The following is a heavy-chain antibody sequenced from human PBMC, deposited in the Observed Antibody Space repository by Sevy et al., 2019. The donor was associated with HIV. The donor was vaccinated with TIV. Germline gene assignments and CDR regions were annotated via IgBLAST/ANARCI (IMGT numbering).Heavy chain of an antibody. D-gene: IGHD1-26*01. V-gene: IGHV3-49*04. CDR1: GFTFSNYA. J-gene: IGHJ3*02. CDR2: IRSKAYGGTT. CDR3: TRDGDSGSYAKAFDI. Sequence: GGSLRLSCAASGFTFSNYAMSWVRQAPGKGLEWVGFIRSKAYGGTTEYAASVKGRFTISRDDSKGIAYLQMNSLKTEDTAVYYCTRDGDSGSYAKAFDIWGQGTMVTVSS.